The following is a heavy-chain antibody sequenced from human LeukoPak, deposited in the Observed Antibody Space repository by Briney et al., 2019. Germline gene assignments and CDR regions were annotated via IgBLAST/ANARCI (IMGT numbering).Heavy chain of an antibody. Sequence: SETLSLTCTVSGASVSSSGYHWMWIRQPPGKGLEYIGNILYSGRIDYKPSLQSRATISLDTSNNQFSLTLRSVTAADTAVYYCVSLVAGESGRGSWGQGTLVTVSS. D-gene: IGHD3-10*01. V-gene: IGHV4-61*08. CDR3: VSLVAGESGRGS. CDR1: GASVSSSGYH. J-gene: IGHJ5*02. CDR2: ILYSGRI.